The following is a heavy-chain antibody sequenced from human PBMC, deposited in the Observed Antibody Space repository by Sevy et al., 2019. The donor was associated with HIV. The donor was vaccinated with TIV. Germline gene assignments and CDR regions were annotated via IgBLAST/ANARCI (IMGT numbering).Heavy chain of an antibody. V-gene: IGHV3-23*01. D-gene: IGHD6-19*01. CDR3: AKEKQQWLLQVEDYFDY. CDR1: GFTFSTYA. Sequence: GGSLRLSCVASGFTFSTYAMAWVRQAPGKGLEWVSAISGSGGSTHYADSVKGRFTISRDNSKNTLYLQMNSLRAEDTAVYYCAKEKQQWLLQVEDYFDYWGQGTLVTVSS. J-gene: IGHJ4*02. CDR2: ISGSGGST.